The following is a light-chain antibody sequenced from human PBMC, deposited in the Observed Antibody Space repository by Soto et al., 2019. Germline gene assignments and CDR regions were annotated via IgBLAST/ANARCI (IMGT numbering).Light chain of an antibody. Sequence: EIVLTQSPATLSLSPGERATLSCRASQSVSRYLAWYQQKPDQAPRLLIYDASNRATGIPARFSGSGSGTDFTLTISSLEPEAFAVYYCQQRANWPWTFGQGTKVEIK. CDR2: DAS. J-gene: IGKJ1*01. CDR3: QQRANWPWT. V-gene: IGKV3-11*01. CDR1: QSVSRY.